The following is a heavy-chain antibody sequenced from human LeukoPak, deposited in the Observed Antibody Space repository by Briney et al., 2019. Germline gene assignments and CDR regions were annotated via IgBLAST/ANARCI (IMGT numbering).Heavy chain of an antibody. CDR1: GDSVSSNSAA. CDR3: ARAIEVAGKREFDY. D-gene: IGHD6-19*01. CDR2: TYYRSKWYN. J-gene: IGHJ4*02. Sequence: SQTLSLTCPISGDSVSSNSAAWNWIRQSPSRGLEWLGRTYYRSKWYNDYAVSVKSRITINPDTSKNQFSLQLNSVTPEDTAVYYCARAIEVAGKREFDYWGQGTLVTVSS. V-gene: IGHV6-1*01.